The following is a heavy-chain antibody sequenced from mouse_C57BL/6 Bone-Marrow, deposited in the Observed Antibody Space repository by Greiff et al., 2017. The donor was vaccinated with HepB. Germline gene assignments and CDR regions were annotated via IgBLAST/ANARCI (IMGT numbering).Heavy chain of an antibody. V-gene: IGHV1-26*01. CDR2: INPNNGGT. CDR1: GYTFTDYY. D-gene: IGHD1-1*01. J-gene: IGHJ1*03. Sequence: EVQLQQSGPELVKPGASVKISCKASGYTFTDYYMNWVKQSHGKSLEWIGDINPNNGGTSYNQTFKGKATLTVDKSSSTAYMELRSLTSEDSAVYYCARRGVVDWYFDVWGTGTTVTVSS. CDR3: ARRGVVDWYFDV.